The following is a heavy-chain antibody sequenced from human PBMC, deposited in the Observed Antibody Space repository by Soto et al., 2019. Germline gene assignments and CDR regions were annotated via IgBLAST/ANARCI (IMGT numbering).Heavy chain of an antibody. CDR2: ISYDGSNK. Sequence: QVQLVESGGGVVQPGRSLRLSCAASGFTFSSYAMHWVRQAPGKGLEWVAVISYDGSNKYYADSVKGRFTISRDNSKNTLDLQMNSLRAEDTAVYYCARGITMIVVVNDAFDIWGQGTMVTVSS. CDR1: GFTFSSYA. V-gene: IGHV3-30-3*01. D-gene: IGHD3-22*01. CDR3: ARGITMIVVVNDAFDI. J-gene: IGHJ3*02.